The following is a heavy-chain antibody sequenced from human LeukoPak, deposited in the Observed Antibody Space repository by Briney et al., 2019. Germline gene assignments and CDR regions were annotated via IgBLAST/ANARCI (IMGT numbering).Heavy chain of an antibody. J-gene: IGHJ4*02. CDR2: IIPIFGTA. D-gene: IGHD5-18*01. Sequence: ASVKVSCKASGYTFTGYYMHWVRQAPGQGLEWMGGIIPIFGTANYAQKFQGRVTITADKSTSTAYMELSSLRSEDTAVYYCASREIQLWSGFDYWGQGTLVTVSS. V-gene: IGHV1-69*06. CDR1: GYTFTGYY. CDR3: ASREIQLWSGFDY.